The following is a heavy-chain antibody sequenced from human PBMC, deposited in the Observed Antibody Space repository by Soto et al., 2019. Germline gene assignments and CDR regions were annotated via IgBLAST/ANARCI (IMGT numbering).Heavy chain of an antibody. D-gene: IGHD6-13*01. J-gene: IGHJ5*02. CDR3: AREIAAAGGLDWFDP. Sequence: QVQLQESGPGLVKPSQTLSLTCTVSGGSISSGGYYWSWIRQPPGEGLEWIGYIYYRGSTYYNPSLQSRVTLSVDTSKNQYSLKLSSVTAADTAVYYCAREIAAAGGLDWFDPWGQGTLVTVSS. V-gene: IGHV4-31*03. CDR2: IYYRGST. CDR1: GGSISSGGYY.